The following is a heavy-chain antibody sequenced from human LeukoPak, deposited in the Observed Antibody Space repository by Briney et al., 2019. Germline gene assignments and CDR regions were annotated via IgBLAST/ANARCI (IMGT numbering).Heavy chain of an antibody. Sequence: GGSLRLSCAASGFTFSSYGMHWVRQAPGKGLEWVAFIRYDGSNKYYADSVKGRFTISRDNSKNTLYLQMNSLRAEDTAVYYCAEVKSSSSWYESPLYFDYWGQGTLVTVSS. CDR1: GFTFSSYG. V-gene: IGHV3-30*02. CDR2: IRYDGSNK. CDR3: AEVKSSSSWYESPLYFDY. J-gene: IGHJ4*02. D-gene: IGHD6-13*01.